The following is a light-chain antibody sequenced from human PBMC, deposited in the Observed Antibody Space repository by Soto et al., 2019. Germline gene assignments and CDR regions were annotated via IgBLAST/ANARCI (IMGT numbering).Light chain of an antibody. Sequence: DIQMTQSPSTLSASIGDRVTITCRASQNINNWIAWYQQKPGKAPKFLIYDASTLESGVPSGFSGSGFGTEFSLTIRSLQPDDFGSYYCQHMRTFGQGTKVDIK. CDR2: DAS. CDR1: QNINNW. J-gene: IGKJ1*01. CDR3: QHMRT. V-gene: IGKV1-5*01.